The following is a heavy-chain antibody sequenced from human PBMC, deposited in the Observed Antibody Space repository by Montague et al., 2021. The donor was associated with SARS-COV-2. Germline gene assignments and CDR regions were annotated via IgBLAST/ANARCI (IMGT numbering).Heavy chain of an antibody. CDR1: GGSFSDYH. V-gene: IGHV4-34*01. CDR3: ARGAPGY. D-gene: IGHD1-1*01. Sequence: SETLSLTCAVYGGSFSDYHWTWIRQSAGGGLEWIGQINYSGSTKYNPSLRSRVTISIDTSKNQFSLKLTSVTAADTAVYYCARGAPGYWGQGTLVTVSS. J-gene: IGHJ4*02. CDR2: INYSGST.